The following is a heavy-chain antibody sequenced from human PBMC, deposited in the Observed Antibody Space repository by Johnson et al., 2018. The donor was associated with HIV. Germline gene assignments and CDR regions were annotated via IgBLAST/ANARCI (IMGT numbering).Heavy chain of an antibody. Sequence: VQLVESGGGVVRPGGSLRLSCAASGFTFDDYGMTCVRQAPGKGLEWVPGINWNGGSTGYVDSVKGRFTISSDNAKNSLYLQMNNLRAEDTAGYYCARDPLTLTTTLDAFDIWGQGTMVTVSS. CDR1: GFTFDDYG. CDR2: INWNGGST. CDR3: ARDPLTLTTTLDAFDI. J-gene: IGHJ3*02. D-gene: IGHD4-17*01. V-gene: IGHV3-20*04.